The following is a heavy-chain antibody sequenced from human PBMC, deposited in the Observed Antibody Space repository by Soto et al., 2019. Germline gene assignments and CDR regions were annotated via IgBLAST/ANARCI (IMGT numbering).Heavy chain of an antibody. CDR2: IIPIFGTA. J-gene: IGHJ4*02. V-gene: IGHV1-69*13. Sequence: SVKVSCKASGGTFSSYAISWVRQAPGQGLEWMGGIIPIFGTANYAQKFQGRVTITADEPTSTAYMELSSLRSEDTAVYYCARGVQGGRYYYDSSGTLHFDYWGQGTLVTVSS. CDR1: GGTFSSYA. CDR3: ARGVQGGRYYYDSSGTLHFDY. D-gene: IGHD3-22*01.